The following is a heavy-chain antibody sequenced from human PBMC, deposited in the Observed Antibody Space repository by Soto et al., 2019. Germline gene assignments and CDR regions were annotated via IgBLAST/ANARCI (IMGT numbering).Heavy chain of an antibody. J-gene: IGHJ6*02. D-gene: IGHD5-18*01. Sequence: SETLSLTCTVSGGSVSSCNYYWIWIRQPPGKGLEGVGYIYYRRSTNYNPSLKSRVTIAVDTSKNQFSLKLSSVTAADTAVYYCARDPLYSYGYPTVYYYYGMDVWGQGTTVTVSS. CDR1: GGSVSSCNYY. CDR2: IYYRRST. V-gene: IGHV4-61*01. CDR3: ARDPLYSYGYPTVYYYYGMDV.